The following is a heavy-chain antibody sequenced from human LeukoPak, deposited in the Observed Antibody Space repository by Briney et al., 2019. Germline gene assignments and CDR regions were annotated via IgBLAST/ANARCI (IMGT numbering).Heavy chain of an antibody. CDR1: GGSFSGYY. V-gene: IGHV4-34*01. D-gene: IGHD2-15*01. J-gene: IGHJ5*01. CDR2: INHSGST. CDR3: ARGKIYCSGGSCYFGWFDS. Sequence: SETLSLTCAVYGGSFSGYYWSWIRQPPGKGLEWIGEINHSGSTNYNPSLKSRVTISVDTSKNQFSLKLSSVTAADTAVYYCARGKIYCSGGSCYFGWFDSRGQGTLVTVSS.